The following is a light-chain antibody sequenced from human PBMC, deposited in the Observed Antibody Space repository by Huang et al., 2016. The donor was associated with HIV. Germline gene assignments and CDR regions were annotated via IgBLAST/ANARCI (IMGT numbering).Light chain of an antibody. CDR3: QQYNNWLS. CDR1: QSVGTN. V-gene: IGKV3-15*01. CDR2: GAS. Sequence: EILLTQSPATLSVSQGERATLSCRASQSVGTNLAWYQQKHGQATRRLIDGASTRATGVPARFSGSGSGTEFTLTISSLQSEDFAVYYCQQYNNWLSFGGGTKVDIK. J-gene: IGKJ4*01.